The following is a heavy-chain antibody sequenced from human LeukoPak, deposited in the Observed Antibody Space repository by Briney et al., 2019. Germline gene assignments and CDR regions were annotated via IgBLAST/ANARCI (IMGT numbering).Heavy chain of an antibody. CDR2: IYYSGST. V-gene: IGHV4-31*03. CDR3: ARGLDWFPLDY. CDR1: GGSISSGGYY. Sequence: SETLSHTCTVSGGSISSGGYYWSWIRQHPGKGLEWIGYIYYSGSTYYNPSLKSRVTISVDTSKNQFSLKLSSVTAADTAVYYCARGLDWFPLDYWGQGTLVTVSS. D-gene: IGHD3-9*01. J-gene: IGHJ4*02.